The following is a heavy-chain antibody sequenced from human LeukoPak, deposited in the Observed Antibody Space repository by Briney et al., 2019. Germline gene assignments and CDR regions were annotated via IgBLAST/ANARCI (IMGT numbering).Heavy chain of an antibody. CDR1: GGTFSRYA. CDR3: ARDSNDYGGISFDY. D-gene: IGHD4-23*01. Sequence: TVKVSCKSSGGTFSRYAISWVRHAPGQAFEWMGGIIPISDTANYAQKFHGRVKITTDESTSTAYMELSSLRAEDTAVYYCARDSNDYGGISFDYWGQGTLVTVSS. J-gene: IGHJ4*02. CDR2: IIPISDTA. V-gene: IGHV1-69*05.